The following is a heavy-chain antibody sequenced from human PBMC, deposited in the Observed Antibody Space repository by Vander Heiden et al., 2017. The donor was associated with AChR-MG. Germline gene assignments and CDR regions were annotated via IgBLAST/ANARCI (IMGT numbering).Heavy chain of an antibody. Sequence: EVQLVQSGAEVKKPGEALKISCKGSGYSFTSYWLGWVRQMPGKGLGWMGIIYPGDSDTRYSPSFQGQVTISADKSISTAYLQWSSLKASDTAMYYCARHSGHYYDSSGYSNPDIWGQGTMVTVSS. CDR3: ARHSGHYYDSSGYSNPDI. V-gene: IGHV5-51*01. D-gene: IGHD3-22*01. J-gene: IGHJ3*02. CDR1: GYSFTSYW. CDR2: IYPGDSDT.